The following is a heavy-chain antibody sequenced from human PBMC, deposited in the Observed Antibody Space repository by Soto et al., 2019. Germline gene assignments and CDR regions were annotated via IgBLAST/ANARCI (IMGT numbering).Heavy chain of an antibody. CDR2: INHSGST. V-gene: IGHV4-34*01. Sequence: SETLSLTCAVYGGSFSGYYWSWIRQPPGKGLEWIGEINHSGSTNYNPSLKSRVTISVDTSKNQFSLKLSSVTAADTAVYYCARGGYCSGGSCLDLRYYYYYMDVWGKGTTVTV. CDR3: ARGGYCSGGSCLDLRYYYYYMDV. J-gene: IGHJ6*03. CDR1: GGSFSGYY. D-gene: IGHD2-15*01.